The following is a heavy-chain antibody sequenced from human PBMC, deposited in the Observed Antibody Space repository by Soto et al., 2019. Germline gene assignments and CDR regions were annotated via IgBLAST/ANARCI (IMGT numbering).Heavy chain of an antibody. CDR1: GFSLSTSGVG. Sequence: QITLKESGTTLVKPTQTLTLTCNFSGFSLSTSGVGVGWIRQPPGKALEWLALIYWVDDKRYSPSLKSRLTITNDTSKNQEVLTMTNMDPVDTATYDCAHRPSSCSGGSCYSGFDYWGQGTLVTVSS. V-gene: IGHV2-5*02. CDR3: AHRPSSCSGGSCYSGFDY. D-gene: IGHD2-15*01. CDR2: IYWVDDK. J-gene: IGHJ4*02.